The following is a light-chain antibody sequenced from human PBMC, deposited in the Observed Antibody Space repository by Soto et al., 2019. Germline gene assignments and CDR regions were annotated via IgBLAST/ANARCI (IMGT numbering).Light chain of an antibody. CDR1: QSVSSR. CDR3: QQYKNWRT. Sequence: EIVLTQSPGTLSLSPGERATLSCRASQSVSSRLAWYQQRPGQAPRLLISGASTRATGIPARISGSGSGTEFTLTISSLQSEDFAVYYCQQYKNWRTFGQGTKVDIK. CDR2: GAS. J-gene: IGKJ1*01. V-gene: IGKV3-15*01.